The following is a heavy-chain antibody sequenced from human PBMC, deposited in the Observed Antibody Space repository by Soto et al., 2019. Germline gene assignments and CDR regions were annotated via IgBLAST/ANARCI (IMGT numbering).Heavy chain of an antibody. CDR2: IKSKTDGGTT. CDR3: TTDAAYDAFDI. D-gene: IGHD6-25*01. J-gene: IGHJ3*02. CDR1: GFTFSNAW. V-gene: IGHV3-15*01. Sequence: PGGSLRLSCAASGFTFSNAWMSWVRQAPGKGLEWVGRIKSKTDGGTTDYAAPVKGRFTISSDDSKNTLYLQMNSLKTEDTAVYYCTTDAAYDAFDIWGQGTMVTVSS.